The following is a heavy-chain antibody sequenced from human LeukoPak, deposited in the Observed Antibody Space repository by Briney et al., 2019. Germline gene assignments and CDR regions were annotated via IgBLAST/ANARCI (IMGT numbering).Heavy chain of an antibody. V-gene: IGHV4-39*01. D-gene: IGHD2-2*01. CDR3: ARREDTSWYYFDF. Sequence: PSETLSLTCSVSGGSISSSSYCWGWIRQPPGKGPEWIGSINYSGRTDYNPSLKSRVTISIDTSRNQFSLKQRSVTAADTAVYYCARREDTSWYYFDFWGQGTQVTVSS. CDR2: INYSGRT. CDR1: GGSISSSSYC. J-gene: IGHJ4*02.